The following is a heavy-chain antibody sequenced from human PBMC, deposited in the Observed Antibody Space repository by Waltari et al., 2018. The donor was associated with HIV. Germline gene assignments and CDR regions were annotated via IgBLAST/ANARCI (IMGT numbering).Heavy chain of an antibody. Sequence: QLQLQESGPGLVQLSATLSLTCTVSGGSISSSSYYWGWSRQPPGKGLGWIGSIYYSGSTYYNPSLKSRVTISVDTSKNQFSLKLSSVTAADTAVYYCARLRGSVAGLPGGFYFDYWGQGTLVTVSS. CDR1: GGSISSSSYY. CDR3: ARLRGSVAGLPGGFYFDY. D-gene: IGHD6-19*01. V-gene: IGHV4-39*01. J-gene: IGHJ4*02. CDR2: IYYSGST.